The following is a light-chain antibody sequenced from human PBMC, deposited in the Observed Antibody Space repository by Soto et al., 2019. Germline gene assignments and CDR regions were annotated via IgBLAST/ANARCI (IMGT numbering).Light chain of an antibody. CDR2: DVS. CDR3: QQYGRSPPVK. Sequence: EIVMTQSPGTLSVSPGERATLSCRAGQGVTTNFAWYQQKSGQSPRLLIYDVSIRATGVPARFSGTGSETDFTLTISGLQSEDSAVYYCQQYGRSPPVKFGQGTKVDIK. J-gene: IGKJ1*01. CDR1: QGVTTN. V-gene: IGKV3-15*01.